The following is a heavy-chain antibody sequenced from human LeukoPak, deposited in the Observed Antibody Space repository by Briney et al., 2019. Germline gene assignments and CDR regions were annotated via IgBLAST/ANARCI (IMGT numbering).Heavy chain of an antibody. D-gene: IGHD3-10*01. Sequence: SETLSLTCTVSGGSISSYYWSWIRQPAGKGLEWIGRIYTNGSTNYNPSLKSRVTISVDTSKNQFSLKLSSVTAADTAVYYCARVYHLSTWFGEPVSGKGTTVTVSS. J-gene: IGHJ6*04. CDR1: GGSISSYY. CDR3: ARVYHLSTWFGEPV. CDR2: IYTNGST. V-gene: IGHV4-4*07.